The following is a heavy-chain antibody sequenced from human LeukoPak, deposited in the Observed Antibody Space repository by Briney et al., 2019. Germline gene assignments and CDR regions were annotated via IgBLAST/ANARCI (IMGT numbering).Heavy chain of an antibody. Sequence: SVKVSCKASGGTFSSYAISWVRQAPGQGLEWMGGIIPIFGTANYAQKFQGRVTITADESTSTAYMELSSLRSKDTAVYYCARNNPYYYYMDVWGKGTTVTVSS. CDR3: ARNNPYYYYMDV. J-gene: IGHJ6*03. V-gene: IGHV1-69*13. D-gene: IGHD1/OR15-1a*01. CDR1: GGTFSSYA. CDR2: IIPIFGTA.